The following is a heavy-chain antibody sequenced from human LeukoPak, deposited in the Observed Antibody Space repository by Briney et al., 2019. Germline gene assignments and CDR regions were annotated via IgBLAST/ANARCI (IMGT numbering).Heavy chain of an antibody. Sequence: ASVKVSCKASGYTFTSYGFSWVRQAPGQGLEWMGWNNAYNGNTNYAQKLQGRVTMTTDTSTSTAYMELRSLRFDDTAVYYCARRQGTTLSFDYWGQGTLVTVSS. CDR1: GYTFTSYG. D-gene: IGHD1-1*01. V-gene: IGHV1-18*01. CDR3: ARRQGTTLSFDY. CDR2: NNAYNGNT. J-gene: IGHJ4*02.